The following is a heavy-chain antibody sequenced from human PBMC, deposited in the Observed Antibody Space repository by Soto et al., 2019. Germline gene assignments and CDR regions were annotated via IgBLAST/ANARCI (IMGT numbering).Heavy chain of an antibody. V-gene: IGHV1-2*04. D-gene: IGHD2-8*01. CDR1: GYSFTGYH. J-gene: IGHJ6*01. CDR3: ARGDSTDCSNGERSLFYTHVVQV. Sequence: ASVKVSCKASGYSFTGYHIHWVRQAPGQGLEWLGRINPKSGGTSTAQKFQGWVTMTKDTSTSTASMELTRLTSDDTAIYYCARGDSTDCSNGERSLFYTHVVQVLGQATTVNVS. CDR2: INPKSGGT.